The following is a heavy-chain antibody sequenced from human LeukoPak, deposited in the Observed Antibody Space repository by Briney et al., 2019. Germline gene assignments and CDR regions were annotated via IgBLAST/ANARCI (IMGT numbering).Heavy chain of an antibody. Sequence: PSQTLSLTCTVSGGSFSSGSYYWSWIRQPAGKGLEWIGRIYTSGSTNYNPSLKSRVTISVDTSKNQFSLKLSSVTAADTAVYYCARLTVVVVAATPGAFDIWGQGTMVTVSS. J-gene: IGHJ3*02. CDR2: IYTSGST. CDR1: GGSFSSGSYY. D-gene: IGHD2-15*01. V-gene: IGHV4-61*02. CDR3: ARLTVVVVAATPGAFDI.